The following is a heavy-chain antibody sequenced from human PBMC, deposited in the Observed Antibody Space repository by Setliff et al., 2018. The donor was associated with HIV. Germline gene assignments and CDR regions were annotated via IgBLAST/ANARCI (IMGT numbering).Heavy chain of an antibody. D-gene: IGHD5-12*01. CDR3: ARGRWLQSFDY. CDR2: TIPLSGTS. CDR1: GGSFSSYA. V-gene: IGHV1-69*13. J-gene: IGHJ4*02. Sequence: GASVKVSCKASGGSFSSYAISWVRQAPGQGLEWMGGTIPLSGTSSYAQKFQGRVTISADQSTSIAYMQLSSLRSEDTAVYYCARGRWLQSFDYWGQGTLVTVS.